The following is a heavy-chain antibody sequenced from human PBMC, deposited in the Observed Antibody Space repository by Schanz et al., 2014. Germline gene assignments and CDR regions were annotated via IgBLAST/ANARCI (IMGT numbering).Heavy chain of an antibody. CDR2: ISDSGDST. Sequence: EVQLVESGGGLVQPGGSLRLSCAASGFTFSSYAMSWVRQAPGKGLEWVSDISDSGDSTHYADSVKGRFAISRDNAKNSLSLQMHSLRAEDTALYYCAKDGIMVQGVSWDRYFDAWGQGTLVTVSS. J-gene: IGHJ4*02. D-gene: IGHD3-10*01. CDR3: AKDGIMVQGVSWDRYFDA. V-gene: IGHV3-23*04. CDR1: GFTFSSYA.